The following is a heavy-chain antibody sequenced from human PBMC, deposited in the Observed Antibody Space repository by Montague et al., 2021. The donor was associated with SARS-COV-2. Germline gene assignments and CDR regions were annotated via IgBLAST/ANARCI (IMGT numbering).Heavy chain of an antibody. CDR3: ARAGNVEASDAFDI. V-gene: IGHV3-30-3*01. CDR2: ISLDGSNK. D-gene: IGHD1-1*01. J-gene: IGHJ3*02. Sequence: SLRLSCAASGFTFSNYAMHWVRQAPGKGLEWVAVISLDGSNKYYADSLKGRFTISRDNYKNTLYLQMNSLRAEDTAVYYCARAGNVEASDAFDIWGQGTMVTVSS. CDR1: GFTFSNYA.